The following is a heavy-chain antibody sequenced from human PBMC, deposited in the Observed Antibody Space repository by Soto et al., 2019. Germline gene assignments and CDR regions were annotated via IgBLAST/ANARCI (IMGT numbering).Heavy chain of an antibody. CDR3: ARDWDYYDSTHGFDP. D-gene: IGHD3-22*01. CDR1: GFTFSSYS. CDR2: ISSSSSYI. V-gene: IGHV3-21*01. J-gene: IGHJ5*02. Sequence: GGSLRLSCAASGFTFSSYSMNWVRQAPGKGLEWVSSISSSSSYIYYADSVKGRFTISRDNAKNSLYLQMNSLRAEDTAVYYCARDWDYYDSTHGFDPWGQGTLVTVSS.